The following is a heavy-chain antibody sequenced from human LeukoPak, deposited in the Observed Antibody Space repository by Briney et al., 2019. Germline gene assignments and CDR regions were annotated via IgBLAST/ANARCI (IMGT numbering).Heavy chain of an antibody. V-gene: IGHV3-23*01. CDR1: GFTFSAYA. CDR3: AKDPDYHLLSRASFDI. CDR2: ISGSGGTT. D-gene: IGHD3-16*01. J-gene: IGHJ3*02. Sequence: GGSLRLSCAASGFTFSAYAMSWVRQAPGKGLEWVSGISGSGGTTYYADYSVKGPFTISRDNSKNTLYLQMKSLSDEDTGVYYCAKDPDYHLLSRASFDIWGQGTMVTVSS.